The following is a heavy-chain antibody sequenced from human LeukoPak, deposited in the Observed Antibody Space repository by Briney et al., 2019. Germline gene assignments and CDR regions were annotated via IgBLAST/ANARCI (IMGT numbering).Heavy chain of an antibody. CDR2: ISANKGDT. J-gene: IGHJ4*02. CDR1: GYTFISYG. D-gene: IGHD2-15*01. Sequence: PEASVKVSCKTSGYTFISYGISWLRQAPGQGIEWMGWISANKGDTEYAQKFQGRLTVTRDTSTSTAYMELKRLKSDDTAVYYCARARDGCDDYWGQGTLVTVSS. CDR3: ARARDGCDDY. V-gene: IGHV1-18*01.